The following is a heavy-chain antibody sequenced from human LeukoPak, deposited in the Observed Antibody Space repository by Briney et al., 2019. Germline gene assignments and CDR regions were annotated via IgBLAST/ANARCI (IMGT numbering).Heavy chain of an antibody. V-gene: IGHV4-34*01. CDR1: GGSFSGYY. Sequence: PSETLSLTCAVYGGSFSGYYWSWIRQPPGKGLEWIGEINHSGSTNYNPSFKSRVTISVDTSKNQFSLKLSSVTAADTAVYYCARRRYHTLTGAFDIWGQGTMVTVSS. D-gene: IGHD1-14*01. CDR3: ARRRYHTLTGAFDI. J-gene: IGHJ3*02. CDR2: INHSGST.